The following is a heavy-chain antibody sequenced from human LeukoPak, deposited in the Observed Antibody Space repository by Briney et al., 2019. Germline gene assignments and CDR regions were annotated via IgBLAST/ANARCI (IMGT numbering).Heavy chain of an antibody. Sequence: ASVKVSCKASAYTFTSYAMHWVRQAPGQRLKWMGWINAGNGEISYSEKFQGRVTITRDTSASTAYMELSSLTSEDTAVYYCARNLVGKTDFDYWGQGTLVTVSS. D-gene: IGHD1-1*01. V-gene: IGHV1-3*01. CDR1: AYTFTSYA. CDR3: ARNLVGKTDFDY. CDR2: INAGNGEI. J-gene: IGHJ4*02.